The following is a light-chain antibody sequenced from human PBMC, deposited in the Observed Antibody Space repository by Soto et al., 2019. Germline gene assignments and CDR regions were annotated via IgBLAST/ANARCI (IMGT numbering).Light chain of an antibody. J-gene: IGLJ2*01. CDR2: LST. CDR3: QSYDSSLSGSVL. V-gene: IGLV1-40*01. CDR1: SSNIGAGYD. Sequence: QSVLTQPPSVSGAPGQRVTISCTGSSSNIGAGYDVHWYQQLPGTAPKLLIYLSTNRPSGVPDRFSGSKSGTSASLAITGLQAEDEADDYCQSYDSSLSGSVLFGGGTKLTVL.